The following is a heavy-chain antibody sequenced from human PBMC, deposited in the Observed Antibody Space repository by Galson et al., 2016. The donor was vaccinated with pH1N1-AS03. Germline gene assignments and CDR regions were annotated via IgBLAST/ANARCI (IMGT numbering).Heavy chain of an antibody. J-gene: IGHJ2*01. CDR1: GFTFSSHG. Sequence: SLRLSCAASGFTFSSHGMHWVRQTPGKGLEWVAVIWHDGSEKYYADSVKGRFTISRDNSKNTLYLQMNSLRAEDTAVYYFARDRHYYDYIWGTYRYDWYFDLWCRGTLVTVSS. CDR2: IWHDGSEK. CDR3: ARDRHYYDYIWGTYRYDWYFDL. D-gene: IGHD3-16*02. V-gene: IGHV3-33*01.